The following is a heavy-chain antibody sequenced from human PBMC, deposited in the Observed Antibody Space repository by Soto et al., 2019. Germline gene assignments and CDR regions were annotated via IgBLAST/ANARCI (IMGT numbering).Heavy chain of an antibody. CDR1: EFTVSSNY. CDR2: IYSGGST. Sequence: PEGSLRLSCAASEFTVSSNYMNWVRQAPGKGLECVSTIYSGGSTYYADSVKGRFTISRDNSKNTLYLQMNNLRAEDTAVYYCAGRVGATNYGMDVWGQGTTVTVSS. V-gene: IGHV3-53*01. J-gene: IGHJ6*02. D-gene: IGHD1-26*01. CDR3: AGRVGATNYGMDV.